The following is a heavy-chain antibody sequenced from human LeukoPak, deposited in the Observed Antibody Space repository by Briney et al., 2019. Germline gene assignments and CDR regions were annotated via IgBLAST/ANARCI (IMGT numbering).Heavy chain of an antibody. V-gene: IGHV3-21*01. D-gene: IGHD7-27*01. J-gene: IGHJ3*02. Sequence: GGSLRLSCAASGFTFSSYWMQWVRQAPGKGLEWVSSISSSSSYIYYADSVKGRFTISRDNAKNSLYLQMNSLRAEDTAVYYCARTGAYDAFDIWGQGTMVTVSS. CDR3: ARTGAYDAFDI. CDR2: ISSSSSYI. CDR1: GFTFSSYW.